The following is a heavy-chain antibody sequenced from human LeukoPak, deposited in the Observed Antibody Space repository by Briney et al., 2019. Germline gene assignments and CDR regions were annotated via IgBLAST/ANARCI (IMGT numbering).Heavy chain of an antibody. CDR1: GGSVNTADYY. CDR3: ASTSSGWYGWFDP. D-gene: IGHD6-19*01. J-gene: IGHJ5*02. V-gene: IGHV4-61*08. Sequence: SETLSLTCTVSGGSVNTADYYWSWIRQPPGKSFEWIGYMYHTGSSIYNPSLRSRVTISVDMSKNQFSLELSSVTASDTAVYYCASTSSGWYGWFDPWGQGTLVTVSS. CDR2: MYHTGSS.